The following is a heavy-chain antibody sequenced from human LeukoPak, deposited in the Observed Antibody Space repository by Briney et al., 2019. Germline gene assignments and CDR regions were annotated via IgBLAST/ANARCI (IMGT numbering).Heavy chain of an antibody. Sequence: GASVKVSCKAPGYTFTSYGIGWVRQAPGQGLEWMGWISAYNGITNYAQKLQGRVTMTTDTSTNTAYMELRSLRSDDTAVYYCARRGVINPNFDFWGQGTLVTVSS. CDR1: GYTFTSYG. V-gene: IGHV1-18*01. CDR3: ARRGVINPNFDF. J-gene: IGHJ4*02. D-gene: IGHD3-10*01. CDR2: ISAYNGIT.